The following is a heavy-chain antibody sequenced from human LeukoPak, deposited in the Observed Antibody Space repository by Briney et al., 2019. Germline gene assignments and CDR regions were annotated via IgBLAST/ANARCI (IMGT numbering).Heavy chain of an antibody. V-gene: IGHV1-2*02. CDR3: ARVGYCSGGSCSDWFDS. CDR1: GYTFTSYY. D-gene: IGHD2-15*01. J-gene: IGHJ5*01. Sequence: GASVKVSCKASGYTFTSYYMHWVRQAPGQGLEWVGWISPNSGGTNYAQKFQGRVTMTRDTSISTAYMELSRLRSDDTAVYYCARVGYCSGGSCSDWFDSWGQGTLVTVSS. CDR2: ISPNSGGT.